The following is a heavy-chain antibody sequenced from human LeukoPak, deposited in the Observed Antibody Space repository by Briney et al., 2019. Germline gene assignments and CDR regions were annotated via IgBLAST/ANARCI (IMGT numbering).Heavy chain of an antibody. CDR1: GGSFSGYY. J-gene: IGHJ4*02. D-gene: IGHD6-19*01. CDR3: ARGGGYSSTNNE. V-gene: IGHV4-34*01. CDR2: INQSGST. Sequence: SEPLSLTCAVYGGSFSGYYWSWLRPPPGKGLEWIGEINQSGSTNYNPSLKSRVTISVVSSKNRFSLKLSSVTAADAAVYYCARGGGYSSTNNEWGQGTLVTVSP.